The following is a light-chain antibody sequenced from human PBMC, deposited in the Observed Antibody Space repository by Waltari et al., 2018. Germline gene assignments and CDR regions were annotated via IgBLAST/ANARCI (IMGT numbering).Light chain of an antibody. Sequence: QSALTQPASVSASPGQSITISCTGTSSDLGRFDLVSWFQQHPGEAPRLIIYEASKRTAGCSNRFSGSKSGTTASLTISGLQAEDAADYYCCSYAGSSSWVFGGGTKLTVL. V-gene: IGLV2-23*01. CDR2: EAS. J-gene: IGLJ3*02. CDR1: SSDLGRFDL. CDR3: CSYAGSSSWV.